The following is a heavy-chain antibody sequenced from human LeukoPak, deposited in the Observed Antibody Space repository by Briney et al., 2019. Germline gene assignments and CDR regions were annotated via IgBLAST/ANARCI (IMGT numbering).Heavy chain of an antibody. J-gene: IGHJ6*02. CDR1: GYTFTGYY. CDR2: INPNSGGT. V-gene: IGHV1-2*02. D-gene: IGHD2-2*01. Sequence: ASVKVTCKASGYTFTGYYMHWVRQAPGQGLEWMGWINPNSGGTNYAQKFQGRVTMTRDTSISTAYMELSRLRSDDTAVYYCARPQHIVVVGYGMDVWGQGTTVTVSS. CDR3: ARPQHIVVVGYGMDV.